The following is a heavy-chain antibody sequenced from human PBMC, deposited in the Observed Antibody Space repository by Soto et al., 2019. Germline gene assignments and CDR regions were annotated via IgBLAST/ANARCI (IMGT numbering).Heavy chain of an antibody. CDR2: IYYSGST. CDR3: ARAGYCISTSCYFWFDP. CDR1: GGSISSYY. Sequence: QVQLQESGPGLVKPSETLSLTCTVSGGSISSYYWSWIRQPPGKGLEWIGYIYYSGSTNYNPSLKSRVTISVDPSKNQFSLKLCSVTAADTAVYYCARAGYCISTSCYFWFDPWGQGTLVTVSS. J-gene: IGHJ5*02. D-gene: IGHD2-2*01. V-gene: IGHV4-59*01.